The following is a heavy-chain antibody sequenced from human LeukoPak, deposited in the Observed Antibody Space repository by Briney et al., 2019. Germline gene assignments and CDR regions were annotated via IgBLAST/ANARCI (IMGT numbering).Heavy chain of an antibody. D-gene: IGHD3-3*01. Sequence: SETLSLTCTGSGGSISSYYWSWLRQPPGKGLEWIGYIYYSGSTNYNPSLKSRVTISVDTSKNQFSLKLGSVTAADTAVYYCARVGASSDAFDIWGQGTMVTVSS. CDR3: ARVGASSDAFDI. V-gene: IGHV4-59*01. J-gene: IGHJ3*02. CDR1: GGSISSYY. CDR2: IYYSGST.